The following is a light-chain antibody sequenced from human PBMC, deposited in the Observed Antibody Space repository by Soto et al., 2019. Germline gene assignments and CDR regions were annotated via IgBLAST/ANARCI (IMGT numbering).Light chain of an antibody. J-gene: IGKJ1*01. V-gene: IGKV3-20*01. CDR3: WQYGSSWWT. CDR2: GAS. CDR1: QSVSSSY. Sequence: VLTQSPGTLSFSPGERAAISFRASQSVSSSYLAWYQQKPGQAPRLLIYGASSRATGIPDRFSGSGSGTDFTLTISRLEPEDFAVYYCWQYGSSWWTFGQGTKVDIK.